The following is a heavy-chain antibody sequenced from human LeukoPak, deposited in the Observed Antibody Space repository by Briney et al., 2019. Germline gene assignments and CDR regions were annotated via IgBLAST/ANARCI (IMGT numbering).Heavy chain of an antibody. CDR3: AKAVQGGSNWGNFDY. Sequence: DSVKGRFTISRDNSKNTLYLQMNSLRAEDTAVYYCAKAVQGGSNWGNFDYWGQGTLVTVSS. D-gene: IGHD1-26*01. V-gene: IGHV3-33*06. J-gene: IGHJ4*02.